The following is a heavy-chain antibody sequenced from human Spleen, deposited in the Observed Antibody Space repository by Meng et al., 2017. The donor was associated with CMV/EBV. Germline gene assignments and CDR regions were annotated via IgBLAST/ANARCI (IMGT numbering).Heavy chain of an antibody. Sequence: SSYYWGWIRQPTGKGLEWIGSIYYSGSTYYNPSLKSRVTISVDTSKNQFSLKLSSVTAADTAVYYCARNQLGYCSSTSCYTGWFDPWGQGTLVTVSS. CDR2: IYYSGST. J-gene: IGHJ5*02. CDR1: SSYY. D-gene: IGHD2-2*02. V-gene: IGHV4-39*07. CDR3: ARNQLGYCSSTSCYTGWFDP.